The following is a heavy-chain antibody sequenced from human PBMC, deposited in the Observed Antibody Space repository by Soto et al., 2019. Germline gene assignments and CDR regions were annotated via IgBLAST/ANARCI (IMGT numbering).Heavy chain of an antibody. Sequence: QVQLQESGPGLVKPSQTLSLTCTVSGGSISSGGYYWSWIRQHPGKGLEWIGYIYYSGSTYYNPSLRSRVTISVDTSKIQFSLKLSSVTAADTAVYYCARDRVYYYDSSGGDDAFDIWGQGTMVTVSS. CDR3: ARDRVYYYDSSGGDDAFDI. CDR2: IYYSGST. V-gene: IGHV4-31*03. D-gene: IGHD3-22*01. J-gene: IGHJ3*02. CDR1: GGSISSGGYY.